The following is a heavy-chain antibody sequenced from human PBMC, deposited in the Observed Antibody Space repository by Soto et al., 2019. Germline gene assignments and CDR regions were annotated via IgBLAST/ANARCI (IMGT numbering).Heavy chain of an antibody. J-gene: IGHJ3*02. CDR1: GGSISSGGYY. D-gene: IGHD3-16*01. CDR2: IYYSGST. Sequence: QVQLQESGPGLVKPSQTLSLTCTVSGGSISSGGYYWSWIRQHPGKGLEWIGYIYYSGSTYYNPSLNSRVTISVDTSKNHFSLKLSSVTAADTAVYYCARDGGAINDAFDIWGQGTMVTVSS. CDR3: ARDGGAINDAFDI. V-gene: IGHV4-31*03.